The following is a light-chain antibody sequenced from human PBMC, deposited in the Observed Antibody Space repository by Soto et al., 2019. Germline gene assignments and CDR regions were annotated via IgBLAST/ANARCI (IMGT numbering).Light chain of an antibody. V-gene: IGLV2-14*01. CDR2: DVS. CDR3: SSYTPSSTPDVV. Sequence: QSALTQPASVSGSPGQSITISCTGASTDLGGYNYVSWYQQHPGKAPKLMIYDVSNRPSGVSNRFSGSKSGNTASLTISGLQAEDEADYYCSSYTPSSTPDVVFGGGTKLTVL. J-gene: IGLJ2*01. CDR1: STDLGGYNY.